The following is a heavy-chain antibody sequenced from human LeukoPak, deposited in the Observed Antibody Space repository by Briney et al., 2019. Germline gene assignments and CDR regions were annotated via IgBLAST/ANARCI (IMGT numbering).Heavy chain of an antibody. CDR1: GGSFSGCY. V-gene: IGHV4-34*01. CDR2: INHSGST. Sequence: SETLSLTCAVYGGSFSGCYWSWIRQPPGKGLEWIGEINHSGSTNYNPSLKSRVTISVDTSKNQFSLKLSSVTAADTAVYYCARAPSLYGSGSYYTPYYYCGMDVWGKGTTVTVSS. D-gene: IGHD3-10*01. J-gene: IGHJ6*04. CDR3: ARAPSLYGSGSYYTPYYYCGMDV.